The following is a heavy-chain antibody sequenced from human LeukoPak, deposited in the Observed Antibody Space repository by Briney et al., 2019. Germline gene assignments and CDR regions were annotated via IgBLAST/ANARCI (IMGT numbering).Heavy chain of an antibody. CDR1: GGSFSGYY. CDR3: ARFGCSSTSCWGYFDY. J-gene: IGHJ4*02. V-gene: IGHV4-34*01. D-gene: IGHD2-2*01. Sequence: PSETLSLTCAVYGGSFSGYYWSWIRQPPGKGLEWIREINHSGSTNYNPSLKSRVTISVDTSKNQFSLKLSSVTAADTAVYYCARFGCSSTSCWGYFDYWGQGTLVTVSS. CDR2: INHSGST.